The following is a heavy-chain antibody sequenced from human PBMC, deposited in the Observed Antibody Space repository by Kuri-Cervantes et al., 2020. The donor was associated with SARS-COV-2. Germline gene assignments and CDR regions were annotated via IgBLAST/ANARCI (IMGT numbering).Heavy chain of an antibody. Sequence: GESLKISCAAPGFTFSSYSMNWVRQAPGKGLEWVSYISSSSSTIYYADSVKGRFTISRDNAKNSLYLQMNSLRAEDTAVYYCARGFPTVTTWLGYYCYGMDVWGQGTTVTDSS. D-gene: IGHD4-17*01. J-gene: IGHJ6*02. CDR3: ARGFPTVTTWLGYYCYGMDV. CDR1: GFTFSSYS. CDR2: ISSSSSTI. V-gene: IGHV3-48*01.